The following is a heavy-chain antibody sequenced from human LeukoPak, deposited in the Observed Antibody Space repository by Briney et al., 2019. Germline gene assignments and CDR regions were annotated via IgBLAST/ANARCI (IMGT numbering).Heavy chain of an antibody. CDR3: ARGPRKAGIAAVYFDY. J-gene: IGHJ4*02. CDR1: VGSFCGYY. D-gene: IGHD6-13*01. CDR2: MNHSGTT. V-gene: IGHV4-34*01. Sequence: PSETLSVTCAVHVGSFCGYYWSWIRQPPGKGREWIGEMNHSGTTTNNPSPKSRVTISGGTSKNHFSLKLSCVTAADTAVYYCARGPRKAGIAAVYFDYWGQGTLVTVSS.